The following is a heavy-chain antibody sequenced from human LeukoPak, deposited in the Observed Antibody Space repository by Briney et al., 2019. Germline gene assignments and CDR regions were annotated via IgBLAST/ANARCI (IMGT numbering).Heavy chain of an antibody. V-gene: IGHV3-15*01. D-gene: IGHD2-15*01. CDR2: FKNKTYGGTT. CDR1: GLPLSSYS. Sequence: GGAPGLSCGAPGLPLSSYSKERGRPAPGEGVGGGGPFKNKTYGGTTDYAAPVKGRFTISRDDSKNTLYLQMNSLKTEDTAVYYCTTDPPVSRYCSGGSCYPFDYWGQGTLVTVSS. CDR3: TTDPPVSRYCSGGSCYPFDY. J-gene: IGHJ4*02.